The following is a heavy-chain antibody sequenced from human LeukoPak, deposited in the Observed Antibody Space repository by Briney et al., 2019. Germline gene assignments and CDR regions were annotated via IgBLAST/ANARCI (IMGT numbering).Heavy chain of an antibody. J-gene: IGHJ4*02. Sequence: GGSLRLSRAASGFTFSSYSMNWVRQAPGKGLEWVSSISSSSSYIYYADSVKGRFTISRDNAKNSLYLQMNSLRAEDTAVYYCARSFCGSYRLPDYWGQGTLVTVSS. CDR2: ISSSSSYI. CDR1: GFTFSSYS. CDR3: ARSFCGSYRLPDY. V-gene: IGHV3-21*01. D-gene: IGHD1-26*01.